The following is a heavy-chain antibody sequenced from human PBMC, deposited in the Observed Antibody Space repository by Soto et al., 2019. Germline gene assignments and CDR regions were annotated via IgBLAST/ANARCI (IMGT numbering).Heavy chain of an antibody. CDR1: GFTFSSYG. V-gene: IGHV3-30*18. CDR3: AKDISLHRGNSGGNDY. D-gene: IGHD2-21*02. J-gene: IGHJ4*02. Sequence: GSLRLSCAASGFTFSSYGMHWVRQAPGKGLEWVAVISYDGSNKYYADSVKGRFTISRDNSKNTLYLQMNSLRAEDTAVYYCAKDISLHRGNSGGNDYWGQGTLVTVYS. CDR2: ISYDGSNK.